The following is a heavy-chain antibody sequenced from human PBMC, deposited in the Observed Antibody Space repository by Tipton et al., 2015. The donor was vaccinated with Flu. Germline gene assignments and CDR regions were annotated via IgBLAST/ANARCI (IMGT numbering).Heavy chain of an antibody. CDR1: GFTFSTYW. Sequence: GSLRLSCAASGFTFSTYWMHWVRQVPGKGLVWVSRINTDGSTTNYADSVKGRFIISRDNAKNTLYLQMSSLRAEDTAVYYCARVDYYDKGRSMDVWGQGTTVTVSS. J-gene: IGHJ6*02. D-gene: IGHD3-22*01. CDR2: INTDGSTT. V-gene: IGHV3-74*01. CDR3: ARVDYYDKGRSMDV.